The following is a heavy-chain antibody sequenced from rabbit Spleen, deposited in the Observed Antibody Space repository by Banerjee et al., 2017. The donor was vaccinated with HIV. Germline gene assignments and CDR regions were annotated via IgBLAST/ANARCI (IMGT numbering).Heavy chain of an antibody. J-gene: IGHJ6*01. CDR3: ARDTSTSFSSYGMDL. Sequence: QSLEESGGDLVKPGASLTLTCTASGVSFSISSYMCWVRQAPGKGLEWIACIDAGSSGFSYFATWAKGRFTISETSSTTVTLQVTRLTAADTATYFCARDTSTSFSSYGMDLWGPGTLVTVS. V-gene: IGHV1S40*01. CDR2: IDAGSSGFS. D-gene: IGHD1-1*01. CDR1: GVSFSISSY.